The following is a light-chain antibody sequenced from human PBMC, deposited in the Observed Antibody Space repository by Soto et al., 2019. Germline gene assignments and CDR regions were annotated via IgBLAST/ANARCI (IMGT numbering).Light chain of an antibody. Sequence: QSALTPPASVSGSPGQSITISCPGTSSDVGGYNYVSWYQQHPGKAPKFMIYDVSNRPSGVSNRFSGSKSGNTASLTISGLQAEDEADYYCCSYTTSNTRQIVFGTGTKVTVL. CDR3: CSYTTSNTRQIV. CDR2: DVS. CDR1: SSDVGGYNY. J-gene: IGLJ1*01. V-gene: IGLV2-14*01.